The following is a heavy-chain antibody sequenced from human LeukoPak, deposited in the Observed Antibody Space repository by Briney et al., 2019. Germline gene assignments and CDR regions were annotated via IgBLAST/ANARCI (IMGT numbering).Heavy chain of an antibody. V-gene: IGHV3-48*04. CDR3: ARARHIYGRWFDP. CDR1: GFTFNIFG. D-gene: IGHD3-10*01. Sequence: GGSLRLSCAASGFTFNIFGMSWVRQAPGKGLEWVSSISGTYTSTYYADSVKGRFTISRDNAKNSLYLQMNSLRAEDTAVYYCARARHIYGRWFDPWGQGTLVTVSS. CDR2: ISGTYTST. J-gene: IGHJ5*02.